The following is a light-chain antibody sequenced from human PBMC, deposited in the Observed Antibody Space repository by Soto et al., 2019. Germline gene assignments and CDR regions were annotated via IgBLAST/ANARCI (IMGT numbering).Light chain of an antibody. J-gene: IGKJ4*01. CDR2: GAS. V-gene: IGKV3-20*01. CDR1: QSVSSSY. CDR3: QQYGSSLRVT. Sequence: EIVLTQSPGTLSLSPGERATLSCRASQSVSSSYLAWYQQKPGQAPRLLIYGASSRATGIPDRFSGSGSGIDFTLTISRLEPEDFAVYYCQQYGSSLRVTFGGGTKVEIK.